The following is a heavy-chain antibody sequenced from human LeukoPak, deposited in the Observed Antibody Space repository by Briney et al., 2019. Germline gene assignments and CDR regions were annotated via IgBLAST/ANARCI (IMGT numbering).Heavy chain of an antibody. J-gene: IGHJ4*02. V-gene: IGHV3-7*01. D-gene: IGHD3-10*01. CDR3: AAVRRGY. CDR2: IKQDGSEK. Sequence: GGSLRLSCATSGFTFTTYEMNWVRQAPGKGLEWVANIKQDGSEKYYVESVKGRFTISRDNAKNSLYLQMNSLRAEDTAVYYCAAVRRGYWGQGTLVTVSS. CDR1: GFTFTTYE.